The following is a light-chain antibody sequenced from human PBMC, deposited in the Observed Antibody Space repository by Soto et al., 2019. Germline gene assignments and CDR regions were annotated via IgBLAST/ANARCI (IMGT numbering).Light chain of an antibody. CDR3: ATWDGGLSGPFV. CDR1: NSNIGSDI. V-gene: IGLV1-44*01. Sequence: SPGQRATISCCGSNSNIGSDIVNCYQLLPGAAPEVLINTTNQRPSGVPERFSGSKSGTSASLAISGLPSEDEANSSCATWDGGLSGPFVFGTGTKVTV. CDR2: TTN. J-gene: IGLJ1*01.